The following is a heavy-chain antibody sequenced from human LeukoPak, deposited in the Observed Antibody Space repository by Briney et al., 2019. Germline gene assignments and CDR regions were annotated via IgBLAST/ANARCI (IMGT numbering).Heavy chain of an antibody. J-gene: IGHJ3*02. CDR3: ARGYCSSTSCYPANDAFDI. CDR2: IYHSGST. Sequence: SETLSLTCTVSGGSISSGDYYWSWIRQPPGKGLEWIGYIYHSGSTYYNPSLKSRVTISVDTSKNQFSLKLSSVTAADTAVYYCARGYCSSTSCYPANDAFDIWGQGTMVTVSS. V-gene: IGHV4-30-4*08. D-gene: IGHD2-2*01. CDR1: GGSISSGDYY.